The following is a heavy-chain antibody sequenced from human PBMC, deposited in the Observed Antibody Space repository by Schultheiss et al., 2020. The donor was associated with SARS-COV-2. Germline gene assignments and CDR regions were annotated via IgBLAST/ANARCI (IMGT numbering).Heavy chain of an antibody. V-gene: IGHV3-30*18. CDR1: GFTFSSYG. CDR3: AKDLSPAPTYYYDSSGYRILWYFDL. Sequence: GGSLRLSCAASGFTFSSYGMHWVRQAPGKGLEWVAVISYDGSNKYYADSVKGRFTISRDNSKNTLYLQMNSLRAEDTAVYYCAKDLSPAPTYYYDSSGYRILWYFDLWGRGTLVTVSS. J-gene: IGHJ2*01. CDR2: ISYDGSNK. D-gene: IGHD3-22*01.